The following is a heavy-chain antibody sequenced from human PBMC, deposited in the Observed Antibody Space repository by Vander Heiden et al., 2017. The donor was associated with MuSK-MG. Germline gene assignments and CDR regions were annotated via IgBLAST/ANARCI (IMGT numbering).Heavy chain of an antibody. CDR1: GLTFSSYP. D-gene: IGHD6-13*01. J-gene: IGHJ6*02. CDR2: ISGNGVST. V-gene: IGHV3-23*01. Sequence: EVQLLESGGGLVQPGGSLRLSCAASGLTFSSYPMNWVRQAPGKGLEWVSTISGNGVSTYSSDSVEGRFTVSRDNSKNTLYLQMNSLRAEDTGVYYCAKEAAYSSSGSFIYYSMDVWGQGSTVTVS. CDR3: AKEAAYSSSGSFIYYSMDV.